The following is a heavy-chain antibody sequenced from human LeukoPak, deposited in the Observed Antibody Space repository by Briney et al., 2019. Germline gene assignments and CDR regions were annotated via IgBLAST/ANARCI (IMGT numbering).Heavy chain of an antibody. CDR3: VRAVAGLSDY. CDR1: GFTFSDHY. CDR2: IRNKANSYIT. Sequence: AGGSLRLSCAASGFTFSDHYMDWVRQAPGKGLEWVGRIRNKANSYITEYAASVKGRFTISRDDSKNSLYLQMNSLKTEDTAVYYCVRAVAGLSDYWGPGTLVTVSS. V-gene: IGHV3-72*01. J-gene: IGHJ4*02. D-gene: IGHD6-19*01.